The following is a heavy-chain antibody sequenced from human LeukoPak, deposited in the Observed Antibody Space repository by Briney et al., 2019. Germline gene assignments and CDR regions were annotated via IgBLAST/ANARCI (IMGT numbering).Heavy chain of an antibody. CDR2: IIPIFGIA. CDR1: GGTFSSYA. D-gene: IGHD5-12*01. V-gene: IGHV1-69*04. J-gene: IGHJ6*04. Sequence: ASVKVSCKASGGTFSSYAISWVRQAPGQGLEWMGRIIPIFGIANYAQKFQGRVTITADKSTGTAYMELSSLRSEDTAVYYCARDWDIVATYYYGMDVWGKGTTVTVSS. CDR3: ARDWDIVATYYYGMDV.